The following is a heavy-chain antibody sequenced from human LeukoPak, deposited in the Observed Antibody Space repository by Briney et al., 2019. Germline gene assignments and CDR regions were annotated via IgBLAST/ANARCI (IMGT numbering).Heavy chain of an antibody. Sequence: GGSLRLSCAASGFTFSNAWMSWVRQAPGKGLEWVGRIKSKTDGGTTDYAAPVKGRFTISRDDSKSIAYLQMNSLKTEDTAVYYCTNIVAGADYWGQGTLVTVSS. J-gene: IGHJ4*02. CDR3: TNIVAGADY. CDR2: IKSKTDGGTT. CDR1: GFTFSNAW. D-gene: IGHD5-12*01. V-gene: IGHV3-15*01.